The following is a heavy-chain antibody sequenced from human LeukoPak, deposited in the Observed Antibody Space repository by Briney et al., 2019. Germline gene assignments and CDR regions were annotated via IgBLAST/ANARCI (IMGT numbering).Heavy chain of an antibody. D-gene: IGHD6-13*01. CDR2: IYPGDSDT. J-gene: IGHJ6*02. CDR1: GYSVTSYW. V-gene: IGHV5-51*01. CDR3: ARSGGRIAAAGRTYGMDV. Sequence: GESLKISCKGPGYSVTSYWIGWVRQMPGKGLEWMGIIYPGDSDTRYSPSFQGQVTISADKSISTAYLQWSSLKAPDTAMYYCARSGGRIAAAGRTYGMDVWGQGTRSPSP.